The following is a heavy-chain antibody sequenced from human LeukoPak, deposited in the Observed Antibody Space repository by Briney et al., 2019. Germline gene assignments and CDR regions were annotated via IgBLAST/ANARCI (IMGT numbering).Heavy chain of an antibody. CDR2: IY. D-gene: IGHD3-22*01. Sequence: GESLKISCKGSGYIFTSCSIGWVRQMPGKGLEWMGIIYSPSFQGQVTISADKSISTAYLQWSSLKASDTAMYYCASSAPDISGDYYGGAFDLWGQGTMVTVSS. CDR1: GYIFTSCS. V-gene: IGHV5-51*01. CDR3: ASSAPDISGDYYGGAFDL. J-gene: IGHJ3*01.